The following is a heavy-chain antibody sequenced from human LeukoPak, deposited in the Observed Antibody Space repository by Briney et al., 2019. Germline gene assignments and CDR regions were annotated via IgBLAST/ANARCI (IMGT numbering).Heavy chain of an antibody. D-gene: IGHD2-2*01. CDR3: ANVVLPAATLPSDYYHMDV. CDR1: GGTFSSYV. J-gene: IGHJ6*03. V-gene: IGHV1-69*13. CDR2: IIPIFGTA. Sequence: GASVKVSCKASGGTFSSYVISWVRQAPGQGLEWMGGIIPIFGTANYAQKFQGRVTITADESTSTAYMELSSLRSEDTAVYYCANVVLPAATLPSDYYHMDVWGEGTTVTVSS.